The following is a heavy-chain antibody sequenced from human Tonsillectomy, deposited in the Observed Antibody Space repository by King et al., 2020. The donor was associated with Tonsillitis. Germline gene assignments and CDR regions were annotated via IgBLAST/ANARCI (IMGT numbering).Heavy chain of an antibody. V-gene: IGHV3-15*02. J-gene: IGHJ4*02. CDR2: IKSKTDGGTT. D-gene: IGHD1-20*01. CDR1: GFTFSNAW. CDR3: PTVSPIPGSPSGWGL. Sequence: VQLVESGGALVKPGGSLRLSCAASGFTFSNAWMTWVRQAPGKGLEWVGRIKSKTDGGTTDYAAPVKGRFTISRDDSKNTLYLQMNSLKTEDTAVYYCPTVSPIPGSPSGWGLWGQGALVTVSS.